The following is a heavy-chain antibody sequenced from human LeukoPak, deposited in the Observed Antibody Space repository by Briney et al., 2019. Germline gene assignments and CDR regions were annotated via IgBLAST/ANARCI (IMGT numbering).Heavy chain of an antibody. J-gene: IGHJ6*03. V-gene: IGHV1-8*03. Sequence: ASVKVSCKASGYTFTSYDINWVRQATGQGLEWMGWMNPNSGNTGYAQKFQGRVTITRNTSISTAYMELSSLRSEDTAVYYCARGQIAAAGTGYYYYYMDVWGKGTTVTVSS. CDR2: MNPNSGNT. CDR1: GYTFTSYD. D-gene: IGHD6-13*01. CDR3: ARGQIAAAGTGYYYYYMDV.